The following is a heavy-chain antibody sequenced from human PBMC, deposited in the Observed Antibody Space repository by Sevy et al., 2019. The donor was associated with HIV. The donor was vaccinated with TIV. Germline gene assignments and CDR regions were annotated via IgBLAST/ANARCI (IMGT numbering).Heavy chain of an antibody. V-gene: IGHV3-21*01. Sequence: GGSLRLSCAASGFTFSTFSMNWVRQAPGKGLEWVASISFSSNYIYYTDSLKGRFTISRDNAKNSLYLQMNSLRAEDTAVYYCAREDSKNWRYFDYWGQGTLVTVSS. CDR2: ISFSSNYI. CDR3: AREDSKNWRYFDY. J-gene: IGHJ4*02. CDR1: GFTFSTFS. D-gene: IGHD1-1*01.